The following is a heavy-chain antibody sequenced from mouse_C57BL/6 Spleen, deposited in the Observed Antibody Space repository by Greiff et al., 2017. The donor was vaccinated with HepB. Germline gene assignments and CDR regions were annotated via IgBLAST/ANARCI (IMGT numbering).Heavy chain of an antibody. CDR2: IYPGDGET. D-gene: IGHD1-1*01. Sequence: EVKLVESGAELVKPGASVKLSCTASGFNINDYYMHWVKQRTEQGLEWIGRIYPGDGETKYAQKFQGKATITADTSSNTAYLQLSSLTSEDTAVYYCARTYGSRSYYFDYWGQGTTLTVSS. J-gene: IGHJ2*01. CDR1: GFNINDYY. V-gene: IGHV14-2*01. CDR3: ARTYGSRSYYFDY.